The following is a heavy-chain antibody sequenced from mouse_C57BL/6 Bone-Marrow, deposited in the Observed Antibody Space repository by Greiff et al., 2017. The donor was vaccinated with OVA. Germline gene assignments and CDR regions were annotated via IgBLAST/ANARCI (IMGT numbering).Heavy chain of an antibody. CDR1: GFNIKNTY. D-gene: IGHD1-1*01. V-gene: IGHV14-3*01. CDR2: IDPANGNT. CDR3: ARPPVTTVVATYYAMDY. Sequence: EVQLQQSVAELVRPGASVKLSCTASGFNIKNTYMHWVKQRPEQGLEWIGRIDPANGNTKYAPKFQGKATITADTSSNTAYLQLSSLTSEDTAIYYCARPPVTTVVATYYAMDYWGQGTSVTVSS. J-gene: IGHJ4*01.